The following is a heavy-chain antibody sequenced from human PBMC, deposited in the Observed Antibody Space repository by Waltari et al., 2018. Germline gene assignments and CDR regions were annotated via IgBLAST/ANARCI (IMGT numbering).Heavy chain of an antibody. D-gene: IGHD6-13*01. CDR1: GYTLTGYD. CDR2: INPNSGGT. V-gene: IGHV1-2*02. J-gene: IGHJ2*01. CDR3: ATPREVSEASAAGTGWYFDL. Sequence: QVQLVQSGAEVKKPGASVKVSCKACGYTLTGYDMQWVQQATGQGLEWMGWINPNSGGTNYAQKFQGRVTMTRDTSISTAYMELSRLRSDDTAVYYCATPREVSEASAAGTGWYFDLWGRGTLVTVSS.